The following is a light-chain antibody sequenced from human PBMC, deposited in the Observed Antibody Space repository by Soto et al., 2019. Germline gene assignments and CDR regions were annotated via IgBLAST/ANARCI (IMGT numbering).Light chain of an antibody. CDR1: ESVSSS. Sequence: DIVMTQSPATLSVSPGDRFTLSCRASESVSSSLAWYQHKPGQAPRLLIYGATTRDVGIPARFSGSGSGTEFTLTIFSLQSEDFAIYYCQQYNKWITFGGGTKVDIK. J-gene: IGKJ4*01. CDR2: GAT. V-gene: IGKV3-15*01. CDR3: QQYNKWIT.